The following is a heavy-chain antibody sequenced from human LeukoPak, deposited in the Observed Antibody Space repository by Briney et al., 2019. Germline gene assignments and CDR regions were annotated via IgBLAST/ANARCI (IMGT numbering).Heavy chain of an antibody. V-gene: IGHV3-7*01. CDR1: GFTFSSYW. D-gene: IGHD6-19*01. CDR2: IKQDGSEK. CDR3: ARDQAVAGTPEDTFDI. J-gene: IGHJ3*02. Sequence: PGGSLRLSCAASGFTFSSYWMSWVRQAPGKGLEWVANIKQDGSEKYYVDSVKGRFTISRDNAKNSLHLQMNSLRAEDTAVYYCARDQAVAGTPEDTFDIWGQGTMVSVSS.